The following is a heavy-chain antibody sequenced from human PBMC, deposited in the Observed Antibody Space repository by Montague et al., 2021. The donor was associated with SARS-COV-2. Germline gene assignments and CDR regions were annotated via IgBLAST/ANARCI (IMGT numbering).Heavy chain of an antibody. D-gene: IGHD5-12*01. V-gene: IGHV4-61*02. Sequence: TLSLTCTVSGGSISSGSYYWSWIRQPAGKGLEWIGRIYTSGSTNYNPSLKSRVTISVDTSKNQFSLKLSSVTAADTAVYYCARDRPPVATTFYYYYYGMDVWGQGATVTASS. CDR1: GGSISSGSYY. J-gene: IGHJ6*02. CDR3: ARDRPPVATTFYYYYYGMDV. CDR2: IYTSGST.